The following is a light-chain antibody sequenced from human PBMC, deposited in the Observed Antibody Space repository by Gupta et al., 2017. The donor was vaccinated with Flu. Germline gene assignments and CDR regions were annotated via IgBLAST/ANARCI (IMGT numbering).Light chain of an antibody. CDR1: QSISSW. CDR2: KAS. Sequence: DIQMTQSPSTLSASAGDRVPITCRASQSISSWLAWYQQKPGKAPKLLIYKASSLESGVPSRFSGSGSGTEFTLTISSLQPDDFATYYCQQYNSYSGYSFGQGTKLEIK. J-gene: IGKJ2*03. CDR3: QQYNSYSGYS. V-gene: IGKV1-5*03.